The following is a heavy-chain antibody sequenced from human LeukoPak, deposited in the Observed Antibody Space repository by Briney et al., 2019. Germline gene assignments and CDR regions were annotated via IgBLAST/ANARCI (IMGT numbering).Heavy chain of an antibody. CDR1: GYTFTSYG. Sequence: ASVKVSCKXSGYTFTSYGISWVRQAPGQGLEWMGRISAYNGNTNYAQKLQGRVTMTTDTSTSTAYMELRSLRSDDTAVYYCARDRYYGDYVYTSPDYWGQGTLVTVSS. J-gene: IGHJ4*02. CDR3: ARDRYYGDYVYTSPDY. CDR2: ISAYNGNT. D-gene: IGHD4-17*01. V-gene: IGHV1-18*01.